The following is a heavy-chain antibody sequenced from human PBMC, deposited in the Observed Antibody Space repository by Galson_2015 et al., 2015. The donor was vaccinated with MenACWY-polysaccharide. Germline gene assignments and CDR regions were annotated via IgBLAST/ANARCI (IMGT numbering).Heavy chain of an antibody. J-gene: IGHJ4*02. Sequence: SLRLSCAASGFTFSTYAIHWVRQAPGKGLEWVAVVSYDGSDKYYADSVKGRFTISRDNSKNTLYLQMNSLRPEDTAVYYCAREGGRATFGVVVAYFDYWDQGTLVTVSS. CDR1: GFTFSTYA. D-gene: IGHD3-3*01. CDR3: AREGGRATFGVVVAYFDY. V-gene: IGHV3-30-3*01. CDR2: VSYDGSDK.